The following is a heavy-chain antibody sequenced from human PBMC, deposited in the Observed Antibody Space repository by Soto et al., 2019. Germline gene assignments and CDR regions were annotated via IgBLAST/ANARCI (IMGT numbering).Heavy chain of an antibody. D-gene: IGHD3-16*01. CDR3: SNDAVAGKGEWDWFVP. V-gene: IGHV3-23*01. CDR2: IHGSGGSA. Sequence: PGGSLRLSCAASGFTFRNYAMSWVRQAPGKGLEWVSAIHGSGGSAYYADSVKGRFTVSRDDSKNTLYLQMSSLRVDATALYYCSNDAVAGKGEWDWFVPWGQGTRATVTS. J-gene: IGHJ5*02. CDR1: GFTFRNYA.